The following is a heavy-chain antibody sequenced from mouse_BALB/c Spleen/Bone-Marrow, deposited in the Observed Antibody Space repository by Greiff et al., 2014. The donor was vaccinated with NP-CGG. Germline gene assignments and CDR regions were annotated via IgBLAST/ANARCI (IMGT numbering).Heavy chain of an antibody. D-gene: IGHD2-2*01. CDR1: GYTFTNYW. V-gene: IGHV1S41*01. CDR3: ARERFGYDGWYFDV. Sequence: DLVKPGASVKLSCKASGYTFTNYWINWIKQRPGQGLEWIGRIAPGSGSTYYNEMFKGKTTLTVDTSSSTAYIQLSSLLSEDFGGYFCARERFGYDGWYFDVWGAGTTVPVSS. J-gene: IGHJ1*01. CDR2: IAPGSGST.